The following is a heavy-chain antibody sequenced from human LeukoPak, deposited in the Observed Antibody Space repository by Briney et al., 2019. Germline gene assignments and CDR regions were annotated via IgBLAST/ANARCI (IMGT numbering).Heavy chain of an antibody. CDR3: AKGGAYTGYHYYGMDV. CDR2: ISWNSGSI. V-gene: IGHV3-9*01. J-gene: IGHJ6*02. CDR1: GFTFDDYA. D-gene: IGHD2-2*02. Sequence: GGSLRLSCAASGFTFDDYAMHWVRQAPGKGLEWVSGISWNSGSIGYADSVKGRFTISRDNAKNSLYLQMNSLRAEDTALYYCAKGGAYTGYHYYGMDVWGQGTTVTVSS.